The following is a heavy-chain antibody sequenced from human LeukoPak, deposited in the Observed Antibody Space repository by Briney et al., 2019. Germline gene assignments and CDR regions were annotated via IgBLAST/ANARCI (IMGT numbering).Heavy chain of an antibody. D-gene: IGHD1-26*01. CDR1: GFTFSGSA. V-gene: IGHV3-73*01. Sequence: GGSLKLSCAASGFTFSGSAMHWVRQASGKGLEWVGRIRSKANSYATAYAASVKGRFTISRDDSKNTAYLQMNSLKTEDTAVYYCTSLKWELPPYYYYYMDVWGKGTTVTVSS. J-gene: IGHJ6*03. CDR2: IRSKANSYAT. CDR3: TSLKWELPPYYYYYMDV.